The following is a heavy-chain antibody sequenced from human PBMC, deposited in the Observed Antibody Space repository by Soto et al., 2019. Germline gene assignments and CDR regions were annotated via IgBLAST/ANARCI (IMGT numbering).Heavy chain of an antibody. D-gene: IGHD6-19*01. CDR1: GFTFSSYG. CDR3: AKGSHVAVAGTAMDV. J-gene: IGHJ6*02. V-gene: IGHV3-30*18. Sequence: GSLRLSCAASGFTFSSYGMHWVRQAPGKGLEWVAVISYDGSNKYYADSVKGRFTISRDNSKNTLYLQMNSLRAEEKAVNYSAKGSHVAVAGTAMDVWGQGTTVTVSS. CDR2: ISYDGSNK.